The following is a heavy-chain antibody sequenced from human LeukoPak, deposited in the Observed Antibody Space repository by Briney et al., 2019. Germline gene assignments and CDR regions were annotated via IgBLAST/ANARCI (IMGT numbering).Heavy chain of an antibody. CDR2: IYYSGST. D-gene: IGHD6-13*01. J-gene: IGHJ5*02. Sequence: TSETLSLTCTVSGGSISSSSYYWGWIRQPPGKGLEWIGSIYYSGSTYYNSSLKSRVTISVDTSKTQFSLRLSSVTAADTAVYYCARVHKAAVGIQNWFDPWGQGTLVTVSS. CDR1: GGSISSSSYY. V-gene: IGHV4-39*07. CDR3: ARVHKAAVGIQNWFDP.